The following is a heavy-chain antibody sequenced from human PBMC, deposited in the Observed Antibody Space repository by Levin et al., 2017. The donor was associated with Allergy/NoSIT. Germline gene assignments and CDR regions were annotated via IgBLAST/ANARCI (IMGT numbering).Heavy chain of an antibody. CDR1: GGSISSGGYY. J-gene: IGHJ4*02. V-gene: IGHV4-31*03. CDR2: IYYSGST. CDR3: ARGPGAMTTVTNYFDY. Sequence: SETLSLTCTVSGGSISSGGYYWSWIRQHPGKGLEWIGYIYYSGSTYYNPSLKSRVTISVDTSKNQFSLKLSSVTAADTAVYYCARGPGAMTTVTNYFDYWGQGTLVTVSS. D-gene: IGHD4-17*01.